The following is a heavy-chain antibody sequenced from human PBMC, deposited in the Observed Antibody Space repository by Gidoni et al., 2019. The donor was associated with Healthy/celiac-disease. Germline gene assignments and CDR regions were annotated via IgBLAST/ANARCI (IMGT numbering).Heavy chain of an antibody. CDR3: TRVVS. V-gene: IGHV3-49*05. Sequence: EVKTVASGGGVVKPGGSRRRSCTASGFTFGDYAMSWFRQATGKVLEWVGRIKSKAYGGTTEYAASVKGRFTISRDSSKSIAYLQMNSLKPADTAVYYCTRVVSWGHGTMVTVSS. CDR2: IKSKAYGGTT. J-gene: IGHJ3*01. CDR1: GFTFGDYA. D-gene: IGHD2-21*01.